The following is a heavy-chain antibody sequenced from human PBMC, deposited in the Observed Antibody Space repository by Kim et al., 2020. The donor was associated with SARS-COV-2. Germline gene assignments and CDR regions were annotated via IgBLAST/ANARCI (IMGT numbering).Heavy chain of an antibody. Sequence: ASVKVSCKTSGYTFTRDSIHWVRQAPGQGLEWMGAIDCGDGYTKYSEKFQGRVTFTRDTSASTAYMELSGLRSEDSAVFYCLGGYYFDYWCQGNPDTVSS. J-gene: IGHJ4*02. CDR2: IDCGDGYT. V-gene: IGHV1-3*01. CDR1: GYTFTRDS. CDR3: LGGYYFDY. D-gene: IGHD2-15*01.